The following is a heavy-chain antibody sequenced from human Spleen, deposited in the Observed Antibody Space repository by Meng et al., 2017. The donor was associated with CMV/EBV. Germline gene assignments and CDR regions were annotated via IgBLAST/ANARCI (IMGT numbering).Heavy chain of an antibody. Sequence: GESLKISCAASGFTFTDYYMSWIRQAPGKGLEWVSYISSSGSTTYYADSVKGRFTISRDNAKNSLYLQMNSLRAEDTAVYYCARWDARLVRGMDVWGQGTTVTVSS. V-gene: IGHV3-11*01. CDR2: ISSSGSTT. D-gene: IGHD1-26*01. CDR1: GFTFTDYY. CDR3: ARWDARLVRGMDV. J-gene: IGHJ6*02.